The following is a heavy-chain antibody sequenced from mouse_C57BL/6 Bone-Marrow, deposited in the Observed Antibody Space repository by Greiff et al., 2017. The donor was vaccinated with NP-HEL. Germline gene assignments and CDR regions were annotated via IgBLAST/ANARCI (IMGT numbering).Heavy chain of an antibody. D-gene: IGHD2-5*01. CDR3: ARDYYSKRFAY. V-gene: IGHV3-6*01. Sequence: EVKLMESGPGLVKPSQSLSLTCSVTGYSITSGYYWNWIRQFPGNKLEWMGYISYDGSNNYNPSLKNRISITRDTSKNQFFLKLNSVTTEDTATYNCARDYYSKRFAYWGQGTLVTVSA. CDR2: ISYDGSN. CDR1: GYSITSGYY. J-gene: IGHJ3*01.